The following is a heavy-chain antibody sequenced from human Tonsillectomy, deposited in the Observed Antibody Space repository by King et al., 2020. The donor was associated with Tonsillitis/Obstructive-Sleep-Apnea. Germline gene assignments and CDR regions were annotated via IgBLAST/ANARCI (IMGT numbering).Heavy chain of an antibody. Sequence: VQLVESGGGLIQPGGSLRLSCAASGFTVSSNYMSWVRQAPGKGLEWVSVIYSGGSTYYADSVKGRFTISRDNSKNTLYLQMNSLRAEDTAVYYCARPSGCVGDYYYYYMDVWGKGTTVTVSS. D-gene: IGHD2-8*01. CDR2: IYSGGST. V-gene: IGHV3-53*01. CDR3: ARPSGCVGDYYYYYMDV. J-gene: IGHJ6*03. CDR1: GFTVSSNY.